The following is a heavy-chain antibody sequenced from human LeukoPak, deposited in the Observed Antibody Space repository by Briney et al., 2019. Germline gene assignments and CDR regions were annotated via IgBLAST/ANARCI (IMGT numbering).Heavy chain of an antibody. V-gene: IGHV3-23*01. CDR1: GFTFGDYA. J-gene: IGHJ4*02. Sequence: GGSLRLSCTASGFTFGDYAMSWFRQAPGRGLEWVSAISGSGGSTYYAVSVKGRFTVSRDNSKNTLYLQMNSLRAEDTAIYYCAKEISSSSKTNFDYWGQGTLVTVSS. D-gene: IGHD6-6*01. CDR2: ISGSGGST. CDR3: AKEISSSSKTNFDY.